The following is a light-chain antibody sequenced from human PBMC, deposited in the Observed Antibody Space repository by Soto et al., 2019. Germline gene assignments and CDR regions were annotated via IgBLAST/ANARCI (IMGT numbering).Light chain of an antibody. CDR3: QQHNDWHT. Sequence: EIVLTQSPATLSLSPGEGATLSCRASQIINSFLAWYQQRRGQAPSHLIHGASSRATGIPARFSGSGSGTEFILNISSVESEDFAIYYCQQHNDWHTFGQGTR. V-gene: IGKV3D-15*01. J-gene: IGKJ5*01. CDR2: GAS. CDR1: QIINSF.